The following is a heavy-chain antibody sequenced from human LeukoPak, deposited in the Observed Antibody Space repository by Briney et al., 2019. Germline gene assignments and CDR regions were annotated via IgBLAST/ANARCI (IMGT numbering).Heavy chain of an antibody. D-gene: IGHD5-12*01. V-gene: IGHV3-33*01. CDR1: GFTFSSYG. J-gene: IGHJ2*01. Sequence: GRSLRLSCAASGFTFSSYGMHWVRQAPGKGLEWVAVIWYDGSNKYYADSVKGRFTISRDNSKNTLYLQMNSLRAEDTAVYYCERVGGYDSPDWYFDLWGRGTLVTVSS. CDR2: IWYDGSNK. CDR3: ERVGGYDSPDWYFDL.